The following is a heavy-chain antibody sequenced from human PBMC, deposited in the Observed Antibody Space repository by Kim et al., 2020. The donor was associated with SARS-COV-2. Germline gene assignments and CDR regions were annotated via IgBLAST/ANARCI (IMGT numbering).Heavy chain of an antibody. Sequence: GGSLRLSCTTSGFTFTGYAMSWVRQAPGRGLEWVSSIDGSDGTTYYVDSVMGRFTISRDTSKNTLYFQMNSLRAADTAVYYCMKGGWGWIWDHWGQGT. CDR3: MKGGWGWIWDH. CDR2: IDGSDGTT. J-gene: IGHJ4*02. V-gene: IGHV3-23*01. D-gene: IGHD2-2*03. CDR1: GFTFTGYA.